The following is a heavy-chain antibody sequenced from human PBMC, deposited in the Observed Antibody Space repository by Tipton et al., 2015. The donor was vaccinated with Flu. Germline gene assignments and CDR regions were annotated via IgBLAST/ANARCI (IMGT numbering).Heavy chain of an antibody. D-gene: IGHD1-26*01. Sequence: QLVQSGAEMKKPGSSVKVPCKASGGTFSNYVFSWVRRAPGQGLEWMGGIIPILNTANYAQKFQGRVTITADASTSTAYMEVSRLRSEDTAVYYCARDLSGSYGSGDYWGQGTLVTVSS. V-gene: IGHV1-69*01. J-gene: IGHJ4*02. CDR3: ARDLSGSYGSGDY. CDR1: GGTFSNYV. CDR2: IIPILNTA.